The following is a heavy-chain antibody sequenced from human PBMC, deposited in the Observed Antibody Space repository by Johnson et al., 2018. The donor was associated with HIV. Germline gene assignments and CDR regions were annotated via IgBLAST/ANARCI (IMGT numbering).Heavy chain of an antibody. V-gene: IGHV3-30-3*01. CDR2: ISYDGSNK. CDR1: GFTFSSYA. J-gene: IGHJ3*02. CDR3: ARGVDGAFDI. Sequence: VQLVESGGGVVRPGGSLRLSCAASGFTFSSYAMHWVRQAPGKGLEWVAVISYDGSNKYYADSVKGRFTISRDNSKSSLYLQMNSLRAEDTAVYYCARGVDGAFDIWGQGTMVTVSS. D-gene: IGHD3-10*01.